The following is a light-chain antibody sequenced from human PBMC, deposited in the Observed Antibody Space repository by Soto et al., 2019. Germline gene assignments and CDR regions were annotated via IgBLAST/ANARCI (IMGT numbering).Light chain of an antibody. Sequence: DIQMTQSPSSLSASVGDRFTIXXRASQDINRWLAWYQQKPGKAPKXLIYAASSLQSGVPSRFSGSGSGTDFSLTISSLQPEDFATYYCKQSKSFPLTFGGGTKVDIK. CDR1: QDINRW. V-gene: IGKV1-12*01. J-gene: IGKJ4*01. CDR3: KQSKSFPLT. CDR2: AAS.